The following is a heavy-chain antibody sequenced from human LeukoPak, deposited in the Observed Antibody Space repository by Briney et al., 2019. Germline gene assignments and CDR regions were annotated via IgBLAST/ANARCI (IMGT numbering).Heavy chain of an antibody. J-gene: IGHJ4*02. D-gene: IGHD4-17*01. CDR1: GLTVSSNY. Sequence: SVGSLRPSCAAPGLTVSSNYMSWVRQAPGKGLEWVSMIYSGGSTYYANSAKGRFTISRDNSKNTLYLQMNSLRAEDTAVYYCARAGTTVTYFDYWGQGTLVTVSS. CDR2: IYSGGST. CDR3: ARAGTTVTYFDY. V-gene: IGHV3-53*01.